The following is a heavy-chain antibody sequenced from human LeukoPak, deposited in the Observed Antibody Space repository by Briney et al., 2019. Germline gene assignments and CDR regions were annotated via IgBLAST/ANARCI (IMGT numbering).Heavy chain of an antibody. V-gene: IGHV1-18*01. J-gene: IGHJ6*02. D-gene: IGHD3-10*01. Sequence: ASVKVSCTASDYTFTSYDITWVRQAPGQGLEWMGWISAYNGNTNYAQKLQGRVTMTTDTSTSTAYMELRSLRSDDTAVYYCASQGWYYGSGIPYYYYGMDVWGQGTTVTVSS. CDR1: DYTFTSYD. CDR3: ASQGWYYGSGIPYYYYGMDV. CDR2: ISAYNGNT.